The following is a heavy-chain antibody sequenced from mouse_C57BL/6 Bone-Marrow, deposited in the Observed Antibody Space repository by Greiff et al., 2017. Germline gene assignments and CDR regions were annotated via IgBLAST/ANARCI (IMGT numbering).Heavy chain of an antibody. V-gene: IGHV1-54*01. CDR1: GYAFTNYL. CDR3: ARSGYYY. D-gene: IGHD2-3*01. Sequence: VQLTESGAELVRPGTSVKVSCKASGYAFTNYLIGWVKQRPGQGLEWIGVINPGSGGTNYNEKFKGKATLTADKSSSTAYMQLSSLTSEDSAVYFCARSGYYYWGQVTTLTVSS. J-gene: IGHJ2*01. CDR2: INPGSGGT.